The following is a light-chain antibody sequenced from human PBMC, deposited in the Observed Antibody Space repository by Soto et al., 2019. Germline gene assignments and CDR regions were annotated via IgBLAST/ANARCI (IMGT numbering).Light chain of an antibody. V-gene: IGKV2-30*02. CDR1: QSLVLRDGNTY. J-gene: IGKJ2*01. CDR3: MQASHWPYT. Sequence: DFVLTQSPFSLPVTLGQPASISCSSSQSLVLRDGNTYLNWFHQRPGQSPRLLIYKIFNRDSGVPDRFSGSGSGTDCTLKISRVEAEDVGVYYCMQASHWPYTFGQGTKLEIK. CDR2: KIF.